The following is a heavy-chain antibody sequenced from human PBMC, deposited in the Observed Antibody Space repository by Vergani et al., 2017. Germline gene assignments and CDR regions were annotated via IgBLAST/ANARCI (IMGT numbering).Heavy chain of an antibody. CDR1: GFTFSSYA. CDR2: ISGSGGST. J-gene: IGHJ4*02. V-gene: IGHV3-23*01. D-gene: IGHD2-2*03. CDR3: AKYSRYGYCSSTSCPFDY. Sequence: EVQLLESGGGLVQPGGSLRLSCAASGFTFSSYAMSWVRQAPGKGLEWVSAISGSGGSTYYADSVKGRFTISRDNSKNTLYLQMNSLRAEDTAVYYCAKYSRYGYCSSTSCPFDYWGQGTLVTVSS.